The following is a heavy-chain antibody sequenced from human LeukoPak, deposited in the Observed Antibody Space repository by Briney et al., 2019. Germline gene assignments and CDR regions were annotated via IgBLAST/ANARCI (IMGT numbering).Heavy chain of an antibody. CDR1: GFTFSGFG. CDR3: AKDRSNYGIDY. CDR2: ISYDGSNK. Sequence: SGGSLRLSCAASGFTFSGFGMHWVRQAPGKGLEWVAVISYDGSNKYYADSVKGRFTISRDNSKNTLYLQMNSLRAEDTAVYYCAKDRSNYGIDYWGQGTLVTVSS. V-gene: IGHV3-30*18. D-gene: IGHD4-11*01. J-gene: IGHJ4*02.